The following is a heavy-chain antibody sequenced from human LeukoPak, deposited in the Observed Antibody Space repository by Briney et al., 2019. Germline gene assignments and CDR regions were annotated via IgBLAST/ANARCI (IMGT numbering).Heavy chain of an antibody. J-gene: IGHJ3*02. CDR2: IYYSGST. V-gene: IGHV4-59*01. D-gene: IGHD6-6*01. Sequence: PSETLSLTCTVSGGSISSYYWSWLRQPPGKGLEWIGYIYYSGSTNYTPSLKSRVTISVDTSKNQFSLKLSSVTAADTAVYYCARSSIAARPSDAFDIWGQGTMVTVSS. CDR3: ARSSIAARPSDAFDI. CDR1: GGSISSYY.